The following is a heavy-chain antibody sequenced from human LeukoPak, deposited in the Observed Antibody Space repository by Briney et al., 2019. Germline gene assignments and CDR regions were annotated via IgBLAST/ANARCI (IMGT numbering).Heavy chain of an antibody. J-gene: IGHJ3*02. Sequence: GGSLRLSCAASGFTFSSNVFHWVRQAPGKGLEWVAIISNDGSNKYYADSVKGRFTFSRDNSKNTLYLQVNSLRAEDTAVYYCARGNVVKYACDIWGQGTMVTVSS. V-gene: IGHV3-30*04. D-gene: IGHD3-22*01. CDR1: GFTFSSNV. CDR3: ARGNVVKYACDI. CDR2: ISNDGSNK.